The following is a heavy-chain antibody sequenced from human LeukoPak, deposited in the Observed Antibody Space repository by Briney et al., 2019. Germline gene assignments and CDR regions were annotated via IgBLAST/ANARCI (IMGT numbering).Heavy chain of an antibody. CDR1: GFTFSSYA. J-gene: IGHJ4*02. D-gene: IGHD1-26*01. Sequence: AGGPLRLSCAASGFTFSSYAMSWVRQAPGKGLEWVSTISGSGGSTYYADSVKGRFTISRDNSKNTLYLQMNSLRTDDMAVYYCAKDGRYSGTYYLDYWGQGTLVTVSS. CDR2: ISGSGGST. CDR3: AKDGRYSGTYYLDY. V-gene: IGHV3-23*01.